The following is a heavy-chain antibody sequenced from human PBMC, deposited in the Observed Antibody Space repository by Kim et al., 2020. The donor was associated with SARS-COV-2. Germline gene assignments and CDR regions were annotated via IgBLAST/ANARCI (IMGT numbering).Heavy chain of an antibody. V-gene: IGHV3-11*03. J-gene: IGHJ6*02. CDR3: ARGNWNLGMDV. CDR1: GFTFSDYY. D-gene: IGHD1-7*01. CDR2: ISSSSSYT. Sequence: GGSLRLSCAASGFTFSDYYMSWIRQAPGKGLEWVSYISSSSSYTNYADSVKGRFTISGDNAKNSLYLQMNSLRAEDTAVYYCARGNWNLGMDVWGQGTTVTVSS.